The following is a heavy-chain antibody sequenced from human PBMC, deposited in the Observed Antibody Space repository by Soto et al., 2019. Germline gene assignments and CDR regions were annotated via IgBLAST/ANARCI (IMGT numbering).Heavy chain of an antibody. CDR3: GKAEHYYYYGMDV. J-gene: IGHJ6*02. CDR2: ISGSGGST. D-gene: IGHD1-1*01. V-gene: IGHV3-23*01. CDR1: GFTSSSYA. Sequence: GGSLRLSCAASGFTSSSYAMSWVRQAPGKGLEWVSAISGSGGSTYYADSVKGRFTISRDNSKNTLYLQMNSLRAEDTAVYYSGKAEHYYYYGMDVWGQGTTVTVSS.